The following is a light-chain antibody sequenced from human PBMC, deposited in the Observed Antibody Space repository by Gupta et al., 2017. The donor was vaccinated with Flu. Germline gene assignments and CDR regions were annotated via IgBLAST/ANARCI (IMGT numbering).Light chain of an antibody. Sequence: ITISCTGTSSDVGGNKYVSWYQHHPGKAPKLMIYEVTNRPSGVSIRFSGSKSGNTASLTITGLQAEDEADYFCSSETSRGTLVIFGGGTKLTVL. V-gene: IGLV2-14*01. CDR2: EVT. CDR3: SSETSRGTLVI. J-gene: IGLJ2*01. CDR1: SSDVGGNKY.